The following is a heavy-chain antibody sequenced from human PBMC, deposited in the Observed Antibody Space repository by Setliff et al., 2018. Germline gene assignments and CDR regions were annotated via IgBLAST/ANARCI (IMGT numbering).Heavy chain of an antibody. CDR3: ARRETYYNFWSGYYAY. CDR1: GGSISSSSYY. J-gene: IGHJ4*02. Sequence: GGSISSSSYYWGWIRQPPGKGLEWIGSIYYSGSTYYNPSLKSRVTISVDTSKNQFSLKLSSVTAADTAVYYCARRETYYNFWSGYYAYWGQGTLVTVS. V-gene: IGHV4-39*07. D-gene: IGHD3-3*01. CDR2: IYYSGST.